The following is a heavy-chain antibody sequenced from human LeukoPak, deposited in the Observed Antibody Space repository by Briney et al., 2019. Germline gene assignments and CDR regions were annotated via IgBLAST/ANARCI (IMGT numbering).Heavy chain of an antibody. J-gene: IGHJ4*02. CDR3: AKGDSGSYYRPYYFDY. V-gene: IGHV3-23*01. CDR1: GFTFSSYV. CDR2: ISGSGGST. D-gene: IGHD1-26*01. Sequence: GGSLRLSCAASGFTFSSYVMSWVRQAPGKGLEWVSAISGSGGSTYYADSVKGRFTISRDNSKNTLYLQMNSLRAEDTALYYCAKGDSGSYYRPYYFDYWGQGTLVTVSS.